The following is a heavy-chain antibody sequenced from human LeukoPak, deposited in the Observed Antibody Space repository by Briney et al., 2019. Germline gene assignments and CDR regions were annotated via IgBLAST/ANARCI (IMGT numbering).Heavy chain of an antibody. Sequence: PSGTLSLTCAVSGGFISSSNWWSWVRQPPGKGLEWIGEIYHSGSTNYNPSLKSRVTISVDKSKNQFSLKLSSVTAADTAVYYCARSHIVVVPASTYYYYYGMDVWGKGTTVTVSS. CDR1: GGFISSSNW. D-gene: IGHD2-2*01. V-gene: IGHV4-4*02. J-gene: IGHJ6*04. CDR3: ARSHIVVVPASTYYYYYGMDV. CDR2: IYHSGST.